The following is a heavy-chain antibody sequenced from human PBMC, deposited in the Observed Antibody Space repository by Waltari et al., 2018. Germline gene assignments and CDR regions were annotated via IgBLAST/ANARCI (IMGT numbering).Heavy chain of an antibody. J-gene: IGHJ4*02. Sequence: QVQLQESGPGLVKPSETLSLTCTVSGGSISSYYWSWIRQPQGKGLEWIGYSYYSGRTNSNPSLKRRVTLSVDTSKNQFSLKLSSVTAADTAVYYCARHGYCSSTSCYARGSFDYWGQGTLVTVSS. CDR2: SYYSGRT. CDR1: GGSISSYY. CDR3: ARHGYCSSTSCYARGSFDY. V-gene: IGHV4-59*08. D-gene: IGHD2-2*03.